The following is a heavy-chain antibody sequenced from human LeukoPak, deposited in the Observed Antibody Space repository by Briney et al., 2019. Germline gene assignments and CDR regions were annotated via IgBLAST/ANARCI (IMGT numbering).Heavy chain of an antibody. CDR2: IYPGDSDT. D-gene: IGHD3-3*01. J-gene: IGHJ4*02. V-gene: IGHV5-51*01. CDR1: GYSFTSYW. Sequence: GESLQISCQGSGYSFTSYWIGWVRQMPGKGLEWMGIIYPGDSDTRYSPSFQGQVTISADKSISTAYLQWSSLKASDTAMYYCARRNYDSWSDTSNYFDYWGQGTLVTVSS. CDR3: ARRNYDSWSDTSNYFDY.